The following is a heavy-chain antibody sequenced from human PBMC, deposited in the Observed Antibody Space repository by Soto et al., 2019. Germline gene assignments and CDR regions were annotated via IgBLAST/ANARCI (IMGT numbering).Heavy chain of an antibody. D-gene: IGHD3-10*01. Sequence: QVQLQESGPGLVKPSQTLSLTCTVSGGSISSGDYYWSWIRQHPGKGLEWIGYVYYSGSTYYNPSLKSRVTISVDTSKNQFSLKLSSVTAADTAVYYCATYGSGTYKPTTFDYWGQGTLVTVSS. CDR2: VYYSGST. J-gene: IGHJ4*02. CDR3: ATYGSGTYKPTTFDY. CDR1: GGSISSGDYY. V-gene: IGHV4-31*03.